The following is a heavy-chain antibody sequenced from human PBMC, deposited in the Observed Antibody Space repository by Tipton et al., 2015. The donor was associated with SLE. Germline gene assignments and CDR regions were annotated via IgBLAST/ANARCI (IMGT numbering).Heavy chain of an antibody. V-gene: IGHV3-23*01. Sequence: SLRLSCAASGFTFSINDMRWVRQAPGKGLEWVSFITSSGVSAYYADSVKGRFTISRDNSKNTLYLQMNSLRAEDTAVYYCARDQIDLLVHGAFDIWGQGTMVTVSS. CDR3: ARDQIDLLVHGAFDI. D-gene: IGHD6-13*01. CDR2: ITSSGVSA. J-gene: IGHJ3*02. CDR1: GFTFSIND.